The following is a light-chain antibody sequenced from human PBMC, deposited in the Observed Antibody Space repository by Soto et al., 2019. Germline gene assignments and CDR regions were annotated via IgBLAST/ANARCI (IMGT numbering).Light chain of an antibody. Sequence: EIVLTQSPATLSLSPGQRATLSCRAGQSINICLAWCQQKPGQAPRLLIYDASNRATGIPARFSGSGSGTDFTLTISSLEPEDFAVYYCQQRSRWPITFGQGTRLEIK. CDR1: QSINIC. V-gene: IGKV3-11*01. CDR2: DAS. CDR3: QQRSRWPIT. J-gene: IGKJ5*01.